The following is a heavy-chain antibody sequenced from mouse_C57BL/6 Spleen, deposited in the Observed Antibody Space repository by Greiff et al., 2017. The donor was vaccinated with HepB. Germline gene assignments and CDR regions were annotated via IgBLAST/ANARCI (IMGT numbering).Heavy chain of an antibody. J-gene: IGHJ1*03. D-gene: IGHD1-1*01. CDR3: AKITTVDHWYFDV. CDR2: ISDGGSYT. V-gene: IGHV5-4*01. CDR1: GFTFSSYA. Sequence: EVQGVESGGGLVKPGGSLKLSCAASGFTFSSYAMSWVRQTPEKRLEWVATISDGGSYTYYPDNVKGRFTISRYNAKNNLYLKMSHLKSEDTAMYYCAKITTVDHWYFDVCGTGTTVTVSS.